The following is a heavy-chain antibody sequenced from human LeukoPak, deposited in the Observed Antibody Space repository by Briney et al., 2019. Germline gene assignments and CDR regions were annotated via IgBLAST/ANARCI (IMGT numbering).Heavy chain of an antibody. Sequence: GGSLRLSCAASGFTFSSYAMSWVRQAPGKGLEWVSAISGSGGSTYYADSVKGRFTISRDNSKNTLYLQMNSLRAEDTAVYYCAKDPTGGELLWFRELLYLQGQRPYWGQGTLVTVSS. D-gene: IGHD3-10*01. J-gene: IGHJ4*02. V-gene: IGHV3-23*01. CDR1: GFTFSSYA. CDR3: AKDPTGGELLWFRELLYLQGQRPY. CDR2: ISGSGGST.